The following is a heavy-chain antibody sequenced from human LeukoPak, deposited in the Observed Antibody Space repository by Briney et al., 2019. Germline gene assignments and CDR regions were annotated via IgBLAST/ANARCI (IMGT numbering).Heavy chain of an antibody. CDR3: ASGLLFDY. D-gene: IGHD1-26*01. J-gene: IGHJ4*02. Sequence: SETLSLTCTVSGGSISSSSYYWGWIRQPPGKGLEWIGSIYYSGGTYYNPSLKSRVTISVDTSKNQFSLKLSSVTAADTVVYYCASGLLFDYWGQGTLVTVSS. CDR2: IYYSGGT. V-gene: IGHV4-39*01. CDR1: GGSISSSSYY.